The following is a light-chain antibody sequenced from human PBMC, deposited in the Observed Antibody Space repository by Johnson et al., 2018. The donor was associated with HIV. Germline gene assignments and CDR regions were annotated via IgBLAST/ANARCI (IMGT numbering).Light chain of an antibody. CDR2: ENN. CDR3: GTWDSSLSAL. Sequence: QSVLTQPPSVSAAPGQKVTISCSGSSSNIGNNYVSWYQQLPGTAPKLLIYENNKRPSGIPDRFSGSKYGTSATLGITGLQTGDGADYYCGTWDSSLSALFGTVTKVTV. J-gene: IGLJ1*01. V-gene: IGLV1-51*02. CDR1: SSNIGNNY.